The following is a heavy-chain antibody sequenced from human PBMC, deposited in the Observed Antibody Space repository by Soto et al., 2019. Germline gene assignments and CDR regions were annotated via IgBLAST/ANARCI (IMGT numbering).Heavy chain of an antibody. CDR2: INPTGGST. D-gene: IGHD3-10*01. CDR3: GRDRRGSVYSGWGGFDY. V-gene: IGHV1-46*03. CDR1: GNSFSSYY. Sequence: ASVKVSCKASGNSFSSYYMHWVRQAPGQRLEWMGIINPTGGSTSFAQKFQGRVTMTRDTSPKTDYMERGRARSEDTGRDFCGRDRRGSVYSGWGGFDYWGQEPLVTGSS. J-gene: IGHJ4*02.